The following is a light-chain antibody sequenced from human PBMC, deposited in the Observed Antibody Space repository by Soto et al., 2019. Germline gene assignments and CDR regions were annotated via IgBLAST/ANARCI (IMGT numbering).Light chain of an antibody. J-gene: IGKJ5*01. CDR3: QQYGYSPIT. Sequence: DIQMTQSPSSVSASVGDRVTITCRASQGITNRLAWYQQKPGKAPKLLIYEASSLQSGVPSRISGSGSGTDFTLTISSLQPEDFALYYCQQYGYSPITFGQGTRLEIK. V-gene: IGKV1D-12*01. CDR1: QGITNR. CDR2: EAS.